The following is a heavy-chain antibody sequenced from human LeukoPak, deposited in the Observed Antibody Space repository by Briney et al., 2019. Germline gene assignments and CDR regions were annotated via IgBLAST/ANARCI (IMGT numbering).Heavy chain of an antibody. CDR2: ISYDGSNK. V-gene: IGHV3-30-3*01. J-gene: IGHJ4*02. Sequence: GGSLRLSCAASEFTLSTYAMHWVRQAPGKGLEWVAVISYDGSNKYYADSVKGRFTISRDNSKSTLYLQMNNLRADDTAVYSCARDRAGYYDSSGPLDYWGQGTLVTVSS. CDR3: ARDRAGYYDSSGPLDY. CDR1: EFTLSTYA. D-gene: IGHD3-22*01.